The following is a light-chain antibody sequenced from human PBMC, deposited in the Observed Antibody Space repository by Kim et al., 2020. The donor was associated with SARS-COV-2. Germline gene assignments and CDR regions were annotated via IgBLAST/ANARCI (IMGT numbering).Light chain of an antibody. CDR3: SSYAPGSTSVV. V-gene: IGLV2-23*02. CDR2: EVT. CDR1: SSDVGSYNL. J-gene: IGLJ2*01. Sequence: QAITISSTGTSSDVGSYNLVSWYQQHPGKAPQVMIYEVTKRPSGVSNRFFGSKSGNTASLTIFGLQAEDEAYYYCSSYAPGSTSVVFGGGTQLTVL.